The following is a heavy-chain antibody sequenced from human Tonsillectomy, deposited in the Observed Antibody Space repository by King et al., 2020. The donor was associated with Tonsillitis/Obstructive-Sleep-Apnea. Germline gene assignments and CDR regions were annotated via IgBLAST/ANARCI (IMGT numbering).Heavy chain of an antibody. CDR3: ARTTRYCTGGVCYYNY. CDR1: GFSLSTSGVG. J-gene: IGHJ4*02. V-gene: IGHV2-5*02. CDR2: IYLDDDK. D-gene: IGHD2-8*02. Sequence: TLKESGPTLVKPTQTLTLTCTFSGFSLSTSGVGVGWIRQPPGKALEWLALIYLDDDKRYSPSLKSRPTITKDTSKNQVVLTMTNMDPVDTATYFCARTTRYCTGGVCYYNYWGQGTLVTVSS.